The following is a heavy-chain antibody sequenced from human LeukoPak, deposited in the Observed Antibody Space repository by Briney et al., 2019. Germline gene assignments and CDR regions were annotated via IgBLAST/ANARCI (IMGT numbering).Heavy chain of an antibody. CDR1: GYTFTGYY. D-gene: IGHD2-2*01. V-gene: IGHV1-2*02. J-gene: IGHJ4*02. CDR3: ARDMGFCSSTSCYPHY. Sequence: ASVKVSCKASGYTFTGYYMHWVRQAPGQGLKWMGWINPNSGGTNYAQKFQGRVTMTRDTSISTAYMELSRLRSDDTAVYYCARDMGFCSSTSCYPHYWGQGTLVTVPS. CDR2: INPNSGGT.